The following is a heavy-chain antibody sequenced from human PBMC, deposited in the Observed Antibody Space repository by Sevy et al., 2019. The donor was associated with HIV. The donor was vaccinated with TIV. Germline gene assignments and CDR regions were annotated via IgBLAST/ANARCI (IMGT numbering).Heavy chain of an antibody. D-gene: IGHD6-13*01. Sequence: GGSLRLSCAASGFAFSSHAMHWVRQAPGKGLEWVAVISYEGTENFYAASVEGRFTISRDKSKNMLSLQINSLRPEDTAVYYCARDGGYSIKWYPLYWGHGTLVTVSS. J-gene: IGHJ4*01. CDR1: GFAFSSHA. V-gene: IGHV3-30-3*01. CDR3: ARDGGYSIKWYPLY. CDR2: ISYEGTEN.